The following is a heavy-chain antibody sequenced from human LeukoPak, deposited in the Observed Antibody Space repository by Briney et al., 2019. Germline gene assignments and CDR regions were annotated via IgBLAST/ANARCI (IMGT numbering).Heavy chain of an antibody. V-gene: IGHV4-61*09. CDR2: IYTSGRA. CDR1: GGSISSGSYY. Sequence: TLSLTCTVSGGSISSGSYYWSWIRQPAGKGLECIGHIYTSGRASYNSSLKSRVTISLDTSKNQFSLKLSSVTAADTAVYYCARDAGFMVRGSRRGYDDYYYFMDVWGKGTTVTISS. D-gene: IGHD3-10*01. CDR3: ARDAGFMVRGSRRGYDDYYYFMDV. J-gene: IGHJ6*03.